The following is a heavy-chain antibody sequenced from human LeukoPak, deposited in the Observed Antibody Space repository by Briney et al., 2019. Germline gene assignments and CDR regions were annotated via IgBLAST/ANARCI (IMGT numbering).Heavy chain of an antibody. Sequence: PSQTLSLTCTVSGDSVTSGVHYWSWIRQPAGKGLEWIGRIYTSGSTNYNPSFQSRVSLSLDTSKNQFGLKLTSVTTADTAVYYCARPVTARGGSGWPQHIDYWGQGTLVSVSS. J-gene: IGHJ4*02. D-gene: IGHD6-19*01. CDR2: IYTSGST. CDR3: ARPVTARGGSGWPQHIDY. V-gene: IGHV4-61*02. CDR1: GDSVTSGVHY.